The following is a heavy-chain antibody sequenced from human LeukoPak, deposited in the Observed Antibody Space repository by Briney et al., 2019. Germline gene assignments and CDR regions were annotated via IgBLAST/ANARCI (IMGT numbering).Heavy chain of an antibody. CDR2: ISAYNGNT. V-gene: IGHV1-18*03. D-gene: IGHD3-22*01. Sequence: ASVKVSCKASGYTFTSYGISWVRQAPGQGLEWMGWISAYNGNTNYAQKLQGRVTMTTDTSTSTAYMELRSLRSDDMAVYYCARDRPYYYDSSGYLYFDYWGQGTLVTVSS. J-gene: IGHJ4*02. CDR1: GYTFTSYG. CDR3: ARDRPYYYDSSGYLYFDY.